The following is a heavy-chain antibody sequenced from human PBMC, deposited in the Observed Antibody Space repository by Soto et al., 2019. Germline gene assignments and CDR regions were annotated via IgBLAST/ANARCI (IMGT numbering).Heavy chain of an antibody. CDR3: KATTEIYTNAGYYVKYFGN. CDR2: SYYCGMT. V-gene: IGHV4-39*01. J-gene: IGHJ4*02. D-gene: IGHD3-22*01. Sequence: NPLGTLARACSFSVCSFGSTAYVLCFIRQPPWKWLELIASSYYCGMTYYTPSLKSRVTISIDTSRIQFSLRLSSVTFADTAVYYDKATTEIYTNAGYYVKYFGNWGKGNLVTVSS. CDR1: VCSFGSTAYV.